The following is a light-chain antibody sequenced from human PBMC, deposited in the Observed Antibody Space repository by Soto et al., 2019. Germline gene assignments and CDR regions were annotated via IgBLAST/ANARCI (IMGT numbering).Light chain of an antibody. CDR1: QSVSNT. J-gene: IGKJ5*01. V-gene: IGKV3-15*01. Sequence: EIMMTQSPDTLSVSPGERVALSFRASQSVSNTLAWYQQKPGQAPRLLMYGASTRATGIPARFSGSGSGTEFTLTISGLQSEDFAVYYCHQYNTWPPITSGQGRLLAVK. CDR3: HQYNTWPPIT. CDR2: GAS.